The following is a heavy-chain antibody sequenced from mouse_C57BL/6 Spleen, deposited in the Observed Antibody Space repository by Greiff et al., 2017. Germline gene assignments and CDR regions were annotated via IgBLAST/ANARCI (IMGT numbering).Heavy chain of an antibody. D-gene: IGHD2-5*01. J-gene: IGHJ4*01. CDR2: IYPGDGDT. Sequence: QVQLQQSGPELVKPGASVKISCKASGYAFSSSWMNWVKQRPGKGLEWIGRIYPGDGDTNYNGKFKGKATLTADKSSSTAYMQLSSLTSEDSAVYFCARGGAYYSNYEAMDYWGQGTSVTVSS. V-gene: IGHV1-82*01. CDR3: ARGGAYYSNYEAMDY. CDR1: GYAFSSSW.